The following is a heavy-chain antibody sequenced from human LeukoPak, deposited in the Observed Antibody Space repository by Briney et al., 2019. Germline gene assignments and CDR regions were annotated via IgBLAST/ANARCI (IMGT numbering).Heavy chain of an antibody. D-gene: IGHD5-18*01. CDR2: ITAGNGNT. Sequence: ASVKVSCKASGYTFRNYGIGWVGQAPRQGLEWMGWITAGNGNTNYAQKVQGRVTMTTDTSTSTAYMELRSLRSDDTAVYFCARDSARGYSYGYNAFDIWGQGTMVTVSS. J-gene: IGHJ3*02. V-gene: IGHV1-18*01. CDR3: ARDSARGYSYGYNAFDI. CDR1: GYTFRNYG.